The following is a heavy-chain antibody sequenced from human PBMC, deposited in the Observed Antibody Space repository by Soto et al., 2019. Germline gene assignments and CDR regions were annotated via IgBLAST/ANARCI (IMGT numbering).Heavy chain of an antibody. Sequence: GESLKISCKGSGYSFTSYWIGWVRQMPGKGLEWMGIIYPGDSDTRYSPSFQGQVTISADKSISTAYLQWSSLKASDTAMYYCARTYYYGSGSYYNNYYGMDVWGQGTTVTVSS. CDR1: GYSFTSYW. CDR2: IYPGDSDT. V-gene: IGHV5-51*01. D-gene: IGHD3-10*01. J-gene: IGHJ6*02. CDR3: ARTYYYGSGSYYNNYYGMDV.